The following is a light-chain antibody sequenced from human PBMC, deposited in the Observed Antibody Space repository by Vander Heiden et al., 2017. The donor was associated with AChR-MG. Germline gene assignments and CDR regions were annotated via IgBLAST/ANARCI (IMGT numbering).Light chain of an antibody. Sequence: QSVLTQPPSASGTPGQRVPISCSGSSPNIGSNYVYWYQQLPGTAPKLLIYRNNQRPSGVPDRFSGSKSGSSASLAISGLRSEDEADYYCAAWDDSLKAVFGGGTKLTVL. CDR2: RNN. CDR1: SPNIGSNY. V-gene: IGLV1-47*01. J-gene: IGLJ2*01. CDR3: AAWDDSLKAV.